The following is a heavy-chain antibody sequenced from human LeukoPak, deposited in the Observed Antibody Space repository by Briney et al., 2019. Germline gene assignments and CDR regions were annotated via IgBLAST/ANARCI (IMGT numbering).Heavy chain of an antibody. V-gene: IGHV1-8*01. Sequence: ASVKVSCKASGYTFTSHDINWVRQATGQGLEWMGWMNPNSGNTGYAQKFQGRVTMTRNTSISTAYMELSSLRSEDTAVYYCARALLWFEDLFIDYWGQGTLVTVSS. D-gene: IGHD3-10*01. CDR3: ARALLWFEDLFIDY. CDR2: MNPNSGNT. J-gene: IGHJ4*02. CDR1: GYTFTSHD.